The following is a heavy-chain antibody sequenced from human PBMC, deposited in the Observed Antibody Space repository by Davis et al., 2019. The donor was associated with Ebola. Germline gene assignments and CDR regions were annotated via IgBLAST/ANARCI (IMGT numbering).Heavy chain of an antibody. CDR2: ISASGGNR. D-gene: IGHD1-7*01. J-gene: IGHJ6*02. CDR3: AKFSLSGTIYYYGMDV. CDR1: GFTFSSYW. V-gene: IGHV3-23*01. Sequence: PGGSLRLSCAASGFTFSSYWMHWVRQAPGTGLVWVSGISASGGNRYYGDSVKGRFTISRDNSKNTLYLQMNSLRAEDTAVYYCAKFSLSGTIYYYGMDVWGQGTTVTVSS.